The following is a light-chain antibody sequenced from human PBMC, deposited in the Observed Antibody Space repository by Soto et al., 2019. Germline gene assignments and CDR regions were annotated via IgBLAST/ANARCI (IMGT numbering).Light chain of an antibody. Sequence: EIVLTQSPGTLSLSPGERARLSCRASQSVSSRFLAWYQQKPGQAPRLLMYGASSRATGFPARFSGSGSGTEFTLTISSLQSEDFALFFCQQYGSSPPTFGQGTKVDIK. CDR1: QSVSSRF. J-gene: IGKJ1*01. CDR3: QQYGSSPPT. CDR2: GAS. V-gene: IGKV3-20*01.